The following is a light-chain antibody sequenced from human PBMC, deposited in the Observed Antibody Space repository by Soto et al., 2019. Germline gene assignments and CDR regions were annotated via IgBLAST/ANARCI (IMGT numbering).Light chain of an antibody. Sequence: QSALTQPASVSGSPGQSITISCTGTSSDVGGYNYVSWYQQHPGKAPKLMIYGVTNRPSGVSNRFSGSKSANTASLTISGLQAEDEADYYCSSFTSSNTLVFGGGTKLTVL. CDR3: SSFTSSNTLV. CDR2: GVT. V-gene: IGLV2-14*01. J-gene: IGLJ2*01. CDR1: SSDVGGYNY.